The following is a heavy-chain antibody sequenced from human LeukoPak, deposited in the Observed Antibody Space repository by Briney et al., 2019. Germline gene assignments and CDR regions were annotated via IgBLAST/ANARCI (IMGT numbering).Heavy chain of an antibody. CDR2: IYSGGST. CDR3: AREISGYDYYYFDY. D-gene: IGHD5-12*01. CDR1: GFTVSSNY. V-gene: IGHV3-53*01. J-gene: IGHJ4*02. Sequence: PGGSLRLSCAASGFTVSSNYMSWVRQAPGKGLEWVSVIYSGGSTYYADSVKGRFTISRDNSKNTLYLQMNGLRAEDTAVYYCAREISGYDYYYFDYWGQGTLVTVSS.